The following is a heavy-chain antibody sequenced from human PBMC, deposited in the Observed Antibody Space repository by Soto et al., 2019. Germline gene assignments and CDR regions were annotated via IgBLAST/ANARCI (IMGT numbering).Heavy chain of an antibody. Sequence: LPLTCTVTGISMSSHYGYWIRQPAAKGLEWIGRIYSSGSTNYNPSLKSRVTMSVDTSKNQFSLKLSSVTAADTAVYYCASAGEAFGDYCTHLWFDPWGQGTLVTVSS. CDR2: IYSSGST. V-gene: IGHV4-4*07. J-gene: IGHJ5*02. CDR1: GISMSSHY. CDR3: ASAGEAFGDYCTHLWFDP. D-gene: IGHD4-17*01.